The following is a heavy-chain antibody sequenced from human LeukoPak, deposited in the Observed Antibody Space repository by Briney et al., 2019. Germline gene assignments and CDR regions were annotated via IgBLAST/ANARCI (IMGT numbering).Heavy chain of an antibody. CDR3: ARQNDFRLDY. CDR1: GYSFTSYW. Sequence: HGESLKISCKGSGYSFTSYWIGWVRQMPGKGLEWMGIIYPGDSDTRYSPSLQGQVTISVDTSIGTAYLQWSSLKASDTAIYYCARQNDFRLDYWGQGTLVTVSS. D-gene: IGHD3-3*01. CDR2: IYPGDSDT. V-gene: IGHV5-51*01. J-gene: IGHJ4*02.